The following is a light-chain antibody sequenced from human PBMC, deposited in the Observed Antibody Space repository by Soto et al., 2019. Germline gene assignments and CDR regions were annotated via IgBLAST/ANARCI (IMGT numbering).Light chain of an antibody. J-gene: IGKJ4*01. CDR2: DAS. V-gene: IGKV3-11*01. CDR1: QSVSSF. CDR3: QQRSGWPLT. Sequence: EIVLTQSPATLALSPGERATLSCRASQSVSSFLAWYQQKPGQAPRLLIYDASKRATGISARFSGSGSGTDFTLTISSLEPEDFAVYYCQQRSGWPLTVGGGTKVEIK.